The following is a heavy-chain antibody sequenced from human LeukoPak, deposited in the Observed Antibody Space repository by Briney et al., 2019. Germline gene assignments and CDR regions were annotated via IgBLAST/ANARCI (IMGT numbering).Heavy chain of an antibody. D-gene: IGHD6-13*01. J-gene: IGHJ5*02. CDR1: GFSLRDHA. V-gene: IGHV3-49*03. CDR2: IRAKAHGVTT. CDR3: TRDKGYSWFAEWFDP. Sequence: GGSLRLSCTASGFSLRDHAMSWFRQAPGKGPEWVGFIRAKAHGVTTEKAASLEGRFTISRDDSRNIVYLQMNSLKIEDTAIYYCTRDKGYSWFAEWFDPWGQGTLVTVSS.